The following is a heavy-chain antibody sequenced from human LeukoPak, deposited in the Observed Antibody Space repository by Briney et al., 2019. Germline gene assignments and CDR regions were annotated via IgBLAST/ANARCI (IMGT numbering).Heavy chain of an antibody. V-gene: IGHV4-59*01. CDR3: AREASTSCYDY. J-gene: IGHJ4*02. CDR1: GGSISSYY. Sequence: SETLSLTCTVSGGSISSYYWSWIRQPPGKGLEWIGYIYYSGSTNYNPSLKSRVTISVDTSKNPFSLKLSSVTAADTAVYYCAREASTSCYDYWGQGTLVTVSS. CDR2: IYYSGST. D-gene: IGHD2-2*01.